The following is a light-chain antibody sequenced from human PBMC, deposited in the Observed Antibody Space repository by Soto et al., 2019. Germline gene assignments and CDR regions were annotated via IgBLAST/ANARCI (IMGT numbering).Light chain of an antibody. J-gene: IGKJ1*01. Sequence: VMTQSPATLSLSPGARATLSCRASQSVSSSYLAWYQQKPGQAPRLLIYGASSRATGIPDRFSGSGSGTDFTLTISKLEPEDFAVYYCQQYAGSRTFGQGTKVDIK. CDR2: GAS. CDR3: QQYAGSRT. CDR1: QSVSSSY. V-gene: IGKV3-20*01.